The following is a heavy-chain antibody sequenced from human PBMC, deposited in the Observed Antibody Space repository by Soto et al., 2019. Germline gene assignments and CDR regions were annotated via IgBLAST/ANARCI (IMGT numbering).Heavy chain of an antibody. CDR3: ARGRQWDWFDP. CDR2: IYYTGKT. D-gene: IGHD1-26*01. CDR1: GDSVNSGNHY. J-gene: IGHJ5*02. V-gene: IGHV4-31*03. Sequence: QVHLQESGPGLVQPSQTLSLRYTVSGDSVNSGNHYWSWIRQVPGQGLEWIGTIYYTGKTYYNPSLKSRSAITVDTTVSQFSLKLRFVTVADTAIYFCARGRQWDWFDPWGQGTLVTVSS.